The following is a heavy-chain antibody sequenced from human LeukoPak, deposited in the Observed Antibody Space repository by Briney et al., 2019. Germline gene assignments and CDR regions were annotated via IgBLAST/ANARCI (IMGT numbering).Heavy chain of an antibody. D-gene: IGHD4-17*01. J-gene: IGHJ5*02. Sequence: SVKVSCKTSGGTFNNSAISWVRQAPGQGLEWLGGIMPLFGTAGYAQKFQGRVTITKDESTRTVYLELASLTSDDTAVYYCARDVHGDYGSGWFDPWGQGTLVSVSS. CDR3: ARDVHGDYGSGWFDP. CDR1: GGTFNNSA. V-gene: IGHV1-69*05. CDR2: IMPLFGTA.